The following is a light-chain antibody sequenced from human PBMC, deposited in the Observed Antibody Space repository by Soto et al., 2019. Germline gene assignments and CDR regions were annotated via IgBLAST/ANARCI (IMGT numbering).Light chain of an antibody. CDR1: QSVSSK. V-gene: IGKV3-15*01. CDR2: GVS. Sequence: EIVMTQSPATRSVSPGERATLSCRASQSVSSKLAWFQQKPGQAPSLLIYGVSTRAIGVPVRFSGSGSGTEFTLTITILQSEEFAVYSCQQYNNWPATFGQGTKVYIK. CDR3: QQYNNWPAT. J-gene: IGKJ2*01.